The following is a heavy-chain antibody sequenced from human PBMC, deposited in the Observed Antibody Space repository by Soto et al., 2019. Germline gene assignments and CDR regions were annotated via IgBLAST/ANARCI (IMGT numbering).Heavy chain of an antibody. CDR2: ISSSSSYI. CDR1: GFTFSSYS. V-gene: IGHV3-21*01. Sequence: GGSLRLSCAASGFTFSSYSMNWVRQAPGKGLEWVSSISSSSSYIYYADSVKGRFTISRDNAKNSLYLQMNSLRAEDTAVYYCARDSCIAAAGTDNVPFDYWGQGTLVTVSS. J-gene: IGHJ4*02. D-gene: IGHD6-13*01. CDR3: ARDSCIAAAGTDNVPFDY.